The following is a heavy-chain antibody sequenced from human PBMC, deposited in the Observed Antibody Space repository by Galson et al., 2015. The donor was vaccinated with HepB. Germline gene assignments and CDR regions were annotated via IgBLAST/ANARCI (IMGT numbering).Heavy chain of an antibody. Sequence: SLRLSCAASGFTFSSYSMNWVRQAPGKGLEWVSYISSSSSTIYDADSVKGRFTISRDNAKNSLCLQMNSLRDEDTAVYYCARDSGGDYFDYWGQGTLVTVSS. CDR3: ARDSGGDYFDY. J-gene: IGHJ4*02. CDR2: ISSSSSTI. D-gene: IGHD2-15*01. V-gene: IGHV3-48*02. CDR1: GFTFSSYS.